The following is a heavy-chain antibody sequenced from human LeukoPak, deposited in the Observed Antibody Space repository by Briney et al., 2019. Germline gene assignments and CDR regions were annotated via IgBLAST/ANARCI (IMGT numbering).Heavy chain of an antibody. CDR2: MYSSGST. CDR1: GGSISSADNY. CDR3: ARGSSTWSHFDF. V-gene: IGHV4-30-4*08. D-gene: IGHD6-13*01. Sequence: MTSQTLSLTCTVSGGSISSADNYWTWIRQPPGKGLEWIGYMYSSGSTYYNPSLKSRLTISVDTSKNQFSLKLSSVTAADTAVYFCARGSSTWSHFDFWGQGALVTVSS. J-gene: IGHJ4*02.